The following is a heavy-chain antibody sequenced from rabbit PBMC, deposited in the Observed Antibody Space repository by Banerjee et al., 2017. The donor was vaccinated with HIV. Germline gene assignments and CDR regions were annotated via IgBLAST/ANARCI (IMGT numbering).Heavy chain of an antibody. CDR1: GFSFSNKYV. CDR3: ARDLAGVIGWNFDL. CDR2: IYTGSSSTT. V-gene: IGHV1S45*01. J-gene: IGHJ4*01. Sequence: QEQLEESGGDLVKPEGSLTLTCTASGFSFSNKYVMCWVRQAPGKGLEWIACIYTGSSSTTYYASWAKGRFTISRTSSTTVALQMTSLTAADTATYFCARDLAGVIGWNFDLWGPGTLVTVS. D-gene: IGHD4-1*01.